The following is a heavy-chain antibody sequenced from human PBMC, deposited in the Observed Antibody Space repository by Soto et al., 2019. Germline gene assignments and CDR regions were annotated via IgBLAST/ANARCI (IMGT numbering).Heavy chain of an antibody. D-gene: IGHD4-4*01. CDR2: IYYSGST. V-gene: IGHV4-39*01. Sequence: PSETLSLTCTVSGGSINTSTYYWGWIRQSPGKGLESIGSIYYSGSTYYNPSLPSRVTISVDASKNQFSLKLSSVTAADTAVYYCARHPGTTITTRGYYYGMDVWGQGTPVTVSS. CDR3: ARHPGTTITTRGYYYGMDV. J-gene: IGHJ6*02. CDR1: GGSINTSTYY.